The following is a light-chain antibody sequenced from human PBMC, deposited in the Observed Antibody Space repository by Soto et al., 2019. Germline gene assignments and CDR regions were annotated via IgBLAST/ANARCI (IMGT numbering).Light chain of an antibody. CDR2: RNN. CDR3: AAWDDSLSVFYV. Sequence: QSVLTQPPSASGTPGQRVTISFSGSSPNVGSNYVCWYQQLPGTAPKLLIYRNNQRPSGVPDRFSGSKSGTSASLAISGLRSEDEADYYCAAWDDSLSVFYVFGTGTKLTVL. J-gene: IGLJ1*01. CDR1: SPNVGSNY. V-gene: IGLV1-47*01.